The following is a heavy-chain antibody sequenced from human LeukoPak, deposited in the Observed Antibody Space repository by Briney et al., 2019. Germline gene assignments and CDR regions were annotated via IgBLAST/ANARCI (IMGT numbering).Heavy chain of an antibody. J-gene: IGHJ4*02. CDR1: GYTFTSFG. V-gene: IGHV1-18*01. CDR2: ISAYNGNR. Sequence: ASVKVSCKASGYTFTSFGISWVRQAPGQGLEWMGWISAYNGNRKYAQKVQGRVTMTTDTSTSTAYMELRSLRSDDTAVYYCARDLGEDTTMIFFGFWGQGTLVTVSS. D-gene: IGHD5-18*01. CDR3: ARDLGEDTTMIFFGF.